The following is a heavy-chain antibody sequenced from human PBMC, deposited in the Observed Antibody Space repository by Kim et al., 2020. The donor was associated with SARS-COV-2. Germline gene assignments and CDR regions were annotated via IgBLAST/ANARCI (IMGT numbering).Heavy chain of an antibody. J-gene: IGHJ5*02. D-gene: IGHD1-26*01. Sequence: IPSLKKRVTKSVDTSKNQFSLKLSSVTAADTAVYYCARGRLKREGRWVDPWGQGTLVTVSS. CDR3: ARGRLKREGRWVDP. V-gene: IGHV4-34*01.